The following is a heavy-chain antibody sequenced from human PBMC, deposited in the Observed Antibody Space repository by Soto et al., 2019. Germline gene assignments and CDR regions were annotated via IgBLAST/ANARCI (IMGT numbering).Heavy chain of an antibody. CDR2: IIPIFGTA. CDR1: GGTFSRYA. J-gene: IGHJ5*02. Sequence: XSVKDSCKDSGGTFSRYASSWVGQAAGQGVEWMGGIIPIFGTANYAQKFQGRFTITADESTSTAYMELSSLRSEDTAVYYCSRVNSPYAGLPGWFDPWGQGSLVTVSS. D-gene: IGHD5-12*01. CDR3: SRVNSPYAGLPGWFDP. V-gene: IGHV1-69*13.